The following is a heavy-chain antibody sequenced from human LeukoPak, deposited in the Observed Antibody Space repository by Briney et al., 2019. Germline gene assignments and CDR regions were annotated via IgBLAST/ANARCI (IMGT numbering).Heavy chain of an antibody. CDR1: GFTFSTYW. CDR2: IKQDGSQK. V-gene: IGHV3-7*03. CDR3: ARGSYTVTPKSQDY. D-gene: IGHD4-17*01. J-gene: IGHJ4*02. Sequence: GGSLRLSCAASGFTFSTYWMSWVRQAPGKGLKWVANIKQDGSQKYYVDSVKGRFTISRDNAKNSLYLQMNSLGAEDTAVYYCARGSYTVTPKSQDYWGQGTLVTVSS.